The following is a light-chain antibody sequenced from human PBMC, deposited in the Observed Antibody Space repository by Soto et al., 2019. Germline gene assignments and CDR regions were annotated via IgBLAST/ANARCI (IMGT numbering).Light chain of an antibody. CDR2: GNS. J-gene: IGLJ3*02. Sequence: QSVLTQPPSVSGAPGQRVTISCTGSSSNIGAGFDVHWYHQIAGTAPKLLIYGNSNRPSGVPDRFSGSKSGTSASLAISGLRSEDEADYYCAAWDDSLSGWVFGGGTKVTVL. CDR3: AAWDDSLSGWV. CDR1: SSNIGAGFD. V-gene: IGLV1-40*01.